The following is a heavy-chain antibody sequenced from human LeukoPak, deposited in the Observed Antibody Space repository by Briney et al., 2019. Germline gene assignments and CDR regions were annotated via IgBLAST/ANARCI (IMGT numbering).Heavy chain of an antibody. V-gene: IGHV1-18*01. D-gene: IGHD1-26*01. CDR3: ARGPSGSYNYVIDY. J-gene: IGHJ4*02. CDR2: ISAYNGIT. Sequence: GASVKVSCKASGYTFTSYGISWVRQAPGQGLEWMGWISAYNGITNYAQKLQGRVTMTTDTSTSTAYMELRSLRSDDTAVYYCARGPSGSYNYVIDYWGQGTLVTVSS. CDR1: GYTFTSYG.